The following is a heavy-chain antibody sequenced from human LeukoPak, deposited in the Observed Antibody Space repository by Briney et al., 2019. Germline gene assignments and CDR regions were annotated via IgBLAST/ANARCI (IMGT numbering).Heavy chain of an antibody. CDR1: GGSISSGGYY. D-gene: IGHD6-13*01. J-gene: IGHJ5*02. CDR3: ARGTSSSPNWFDP. V-gene: IGHV3-7*04. Sequence: ETLSLTCTVSGGSISSGGYYWSWVRQAPGKGLEWVANIKLDGSAKYYLDSVKGRFTISRDNAKNSLYLQMDSLRAEDTAVYYCARGTSSSPNWFDPWGQGTLVTVSS. CDR2: IKLDGSAK.